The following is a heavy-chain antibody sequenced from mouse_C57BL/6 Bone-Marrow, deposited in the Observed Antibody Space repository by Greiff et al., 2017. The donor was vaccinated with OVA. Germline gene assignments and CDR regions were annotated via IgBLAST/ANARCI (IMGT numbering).Heavy chain of an antibody. CDR2: PWCDDDK. CDR1: GFSLSTFGMG. V-gene: IGHV8-8*01. Sequence: QVTLKESGPGLLQPSQTLSLTCSFSGFSLSTFGMGVVWIRHPSGKGLVWLVHPWCDDDKYYNPALKSRLTISKDTSKNQVFIKIANVDTADTATYYCARRSNSSRLFDYWGQGTTLTVAS. CDR3: ARRSNSSRLFDY. J-gene: IGHJ2*01. D-gene: IGHD1-1*01.